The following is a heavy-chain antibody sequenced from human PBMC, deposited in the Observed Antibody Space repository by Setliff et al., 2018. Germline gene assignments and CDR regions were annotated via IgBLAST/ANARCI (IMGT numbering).Heavy chain of an antibody. Sequence: ASVKVSCKVSGGAFTSHGVSWVRQAPGQGLEWMGGIIPLSDITSYAQTLQGRVTITADKSTNTVNMELSSLRSEDTAVYYRARSPPNRGVGQGHYMDVWGKGTTVTVSS. D-gene: IGHD3-10*01. J-gene: IGHJ6*03. V-gene: IGHV1-69*10. CDR2: IIPLSDIT. CDR3: ARSPPNRGVGQGHYMDV. CDR1: GGAFTSHG.